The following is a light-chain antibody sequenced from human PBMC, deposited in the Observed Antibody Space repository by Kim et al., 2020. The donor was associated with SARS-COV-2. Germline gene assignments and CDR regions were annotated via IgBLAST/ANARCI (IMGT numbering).Light chain of an antibody. V-gene: IGKV3-20*01. J-gene: IGKJ4*01. Sequence: EIVLTQSPGTLSLSPGERATLSCRASQSVSSSYLAWYQQKPGQAPRLLIYGASSRATGVPDRFSGSGSGADFTLTISRLGPEDFAVYYCQQYGNSLTFGGGTKVDIK. CDR2: GAS. CDR1: QSVSSSY. CDR3: QQYGNSLT.